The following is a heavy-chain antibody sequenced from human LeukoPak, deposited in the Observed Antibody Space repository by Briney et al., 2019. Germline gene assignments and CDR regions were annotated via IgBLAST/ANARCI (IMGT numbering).Heavy chain of an antibody. J-gene: IGHJ4*02. CDR3: ARSDVYSYGSFDY. V-gene: IGHV3-48*03. Sequence: PGGSLRLSCAASGFTFSSYEMNWVRQAPGKGLEWVSYISSSGSTIYYADSVKGRFTISRDNAKNSLYLQMNSLRAEDTAVYYCARSDVYSYGSFDYWGQGTLVTVSS. CDR2: ISSSGSTI. CDR1: GFTFSSYE. D-gene: IGHD5-18*01.